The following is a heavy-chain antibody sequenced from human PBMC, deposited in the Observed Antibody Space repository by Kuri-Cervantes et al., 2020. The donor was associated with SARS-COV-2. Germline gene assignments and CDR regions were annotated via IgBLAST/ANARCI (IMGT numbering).Heavy chain of an antibody. V-gene: IGHV3-13*03. Sequence: GGSLRLSCAACGFTFSSYDMHWVRQATGKGLEWVSAIGTAGDTYYPGSVKGQFTISRENAKNSLYLQMNSLRAEDTAVYYCARDGFWSGYYIDYYYYYMDVWGKGTPVTVSS. CDR2: IGTAGDT. D-gene: IGHD3-3*01. J-gene: IGHJ6*03. CDR3: ARDGFWSGYYIDYYYYYMDV. CDR1: GFTFSSYD.